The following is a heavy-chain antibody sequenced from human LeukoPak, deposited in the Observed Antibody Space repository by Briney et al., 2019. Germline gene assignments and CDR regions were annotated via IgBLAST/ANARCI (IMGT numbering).Heavy chain of an antibody. Sequence: GGSLRLSCAAAGFTFSTSWMTWVRQAPGKGLEWLTYINRDGSDKNYVDSVKGRFTISRDNAKNSLYLQMDTLSVEDTAVYYCARAVTPGGYFDYLGQGTLVTVSS. CDR3: ARAVTPGGYFDY. V-gene: IGHV3-7*05. CDR1: GFTFSTSW. D-gene: IGHD4-17*01. J-gene: IGHJ4*02. CDR2: INRDGSDK.